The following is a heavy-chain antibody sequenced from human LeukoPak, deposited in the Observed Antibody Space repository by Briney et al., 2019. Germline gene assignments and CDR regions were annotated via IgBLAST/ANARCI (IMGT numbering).Heavy chain of an antibody. CDR1: GFTFNDHA. V-gene: IGHV3-9*01. CDR2: INWNSDNI. Sequence: GGSLRLSCAASGFTFNDHAMYWVRQAPGKGLEWVSGINWNSDNIGYADSVKGRFTISRDDAKNSLFLQMNSLRTEDTALYYCARASYYYDTTGLGAVDIWGQGTMVAV. D-gene: IGHD3-22*01. J-gene: IGHJ3*02. CDR3: ARASYYYDTTGLGAVDI.